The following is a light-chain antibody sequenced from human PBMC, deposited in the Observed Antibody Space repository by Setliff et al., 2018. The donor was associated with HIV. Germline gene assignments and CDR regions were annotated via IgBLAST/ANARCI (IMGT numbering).Light chain of an antibody. Sequence: SYELTQPPSVSVAPGETAKITGGGKNIGGKSVHWYQQKTGKAPVLVVYDNTYRPSGIPERFSGSNSGNTATLTITRVEAGDEADYYCQVWDINPDLYVFGSGTKVTVL. J-gene: IGLJ1*01. CDR3: QVWDINPDLYV. CDR1: NIGGKS. V-gene: IGLV3-21*02. CDR2: DNT.